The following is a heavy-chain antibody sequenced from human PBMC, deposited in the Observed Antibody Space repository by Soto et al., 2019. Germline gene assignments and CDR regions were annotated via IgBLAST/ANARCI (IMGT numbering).Heavy chain of an antibody. CDR1: GFTFDDYA. J-gene: IGHJ4*02. CDR3: ARAPRWGWFGELSDFDY. CDR2: INSDGSST. V-gene: IGHV3-74*01. D-gene: IGHD3-10*01. Sequence: GGSLRLSCAASGFTFDDYAMHWVRQAPGKGLVWVSRINSDGSSTSYADSVKGRFTISRDNAKNTLYLQMNSLRAEDTAVYYCARAPRWGWFGELSDFDYWGQGTLVTVSS.